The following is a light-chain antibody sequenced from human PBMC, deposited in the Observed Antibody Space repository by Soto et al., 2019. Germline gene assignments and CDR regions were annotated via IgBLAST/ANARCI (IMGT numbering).Light chain of an antibody. CDR1: QSVSGN. V-gene: IGKV3-15*01. CDR2: GAS. CDR3: QQYNNWPWT. J-gene: IGKJ1*01. Sequence: EIVLTQSPATLSVSPGERATLSCRASQSVSGNLAWYQQKRGQAPRLLIYGASTRATGIPARFSGSGSGTEFTLTISSLQSEDFAVYYCQQYNNWPWTFGQGTRWIS.